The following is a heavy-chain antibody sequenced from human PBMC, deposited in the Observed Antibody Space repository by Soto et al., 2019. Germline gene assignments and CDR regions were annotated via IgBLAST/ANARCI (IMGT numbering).Heavy chain of an antibody. D-gene: IGHD6-6*01. CDR1: GGSISSYY. CDR2: IYYSGST. CDR3: ASAGQLGEYYGMDV. Sequence: SETLSLTCTVSGGSISSYYWSWIRQPPGKGLEWIGYIYYSGSTNYNPPLKSRVTISVDTSKNQFSLKLSSVTAADTAVYYCASAGQLGEYYGMDVWGQGTTVTVSS. J-gene: IGHJ6*02. V-gene: IGHV4-59*01.